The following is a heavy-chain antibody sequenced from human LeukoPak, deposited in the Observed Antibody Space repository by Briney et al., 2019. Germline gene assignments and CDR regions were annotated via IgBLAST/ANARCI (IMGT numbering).Heavy chain of an antibody. CDR1: GFTFSRYW. V-gene: IGHV3-74*01. J-gene: IGHJ4*02. Sequence: GGSLGLSCAASGFTFSRYWMHWVRQAPGKGLVWVSRITGDGSSTSYADSVKGRFTISRDNAKNTLYLQMNSLRAEDTAVYYCARFGLELRFDYWGQGTLVTVSS. D-gene: IGHD1-7*01. CDR2: ITGDGSST. CDR3: ARFGLELRFDY.